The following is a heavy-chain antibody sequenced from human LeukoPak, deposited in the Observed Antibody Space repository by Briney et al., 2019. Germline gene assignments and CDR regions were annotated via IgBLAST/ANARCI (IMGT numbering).Heavy chain of an antibody. CDR1: GFTFSSYS. J-gene: IGHJ4*02. D-gene: IGHD1-1*01. Sequence: PGGSLRLSCAASGFTFSSYSMNWVRQAPGKGLEWVSSISSSSSYIYCADSVKGRFTISRDNAKNSLYLQMNSLRAEDTAVYYCARAETIQTYFDYWGQGTLVTVSS. CDR3: ARAETIQTYFDY. V-gene: IGHV3-21*01. CDR2: ISSSSSYI.